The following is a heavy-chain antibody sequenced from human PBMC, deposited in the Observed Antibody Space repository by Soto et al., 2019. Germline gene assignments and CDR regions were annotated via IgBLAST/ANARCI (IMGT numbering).Heavy chain of an antibody. CDR1: GGTFSSYA. CDR2: IIPIFGTA. J-gene: IGHJ5*02. D-gene: IGHD1-26*01. V-gene: IGHV1-69*01. CDR3: ARDLGVGATLVNWFDP. Sequence: QVQLVQSGAEVKKPGSSVKVSCKASGGTFSSYAISWVRQAPGQGLEWMGGIIPIFGTANYAQKFQGRVTMTADESTSTAYMELSSLRSEDTAVYYCARDLGVGATLVNWFDPWGQGTLVTVSS.